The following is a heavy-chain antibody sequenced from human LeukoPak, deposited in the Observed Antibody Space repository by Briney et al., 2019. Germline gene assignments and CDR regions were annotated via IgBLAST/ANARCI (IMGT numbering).Heavy chain of an antibody. J-gene: IGHJ4*02. CDR2: FYYSGRT. Sequence: SETLSLTCTVSGGSISSSSYYWGWMRPPPGKGLGWIGSFYYSGRTYYNPSLKSLVTISVDTSKTQFFLKLSSVTAADTAVYYCARHGGRYQLLYLEFDYWGQGTLVTVSS. CDR3: ARHGGRYQLLYLEFDY. CDR1: GGSISSSSYY. D-gene: IGHD2-2*02. V-gene: IGHV4-39*01.